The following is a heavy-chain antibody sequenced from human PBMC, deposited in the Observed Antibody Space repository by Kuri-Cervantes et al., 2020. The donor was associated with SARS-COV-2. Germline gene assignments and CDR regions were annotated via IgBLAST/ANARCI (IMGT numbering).Heavy chain of an antibody. CDR3: AGTEILLGNWFDP. D-gene: IGHD7-27*01. CDR2: IYHSGST. CDR1: GYSISSGYY. J-gene: IGHJ5*02. V-gene: IGHV4-38-2*01. Sequence: ESLKISCAVSGYSISSGYYWGWIRQPPGKGLEWIGSIYHSGSTYYNPSLKSRVTISVDTSKNQFSLKLSSVTAADTAVYYCAGTEILLGNWFDPWGQGTLVTVSS.